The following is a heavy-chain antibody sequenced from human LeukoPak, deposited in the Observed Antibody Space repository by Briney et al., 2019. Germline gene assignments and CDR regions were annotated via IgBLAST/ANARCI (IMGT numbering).Heavy chain of an antibody. D-gene: IGHD5-18*01. CDR3: ARDSYGYYGMDV. J-gene: IGHJ6*02. Sequence: PSETLSLTCPVSGGSISSYYWSWIRQPPGKGLEWIGHIYYSGSTNYNPSLKSRVTISVDTSKNQFSLKLSSVTAADAAVYYCARDSYGYYGMDVWGQGTTVTVSS. CDR1: GGSISSYY. V-gene: IGHV4-59*01. CDR2: IYYSGST.